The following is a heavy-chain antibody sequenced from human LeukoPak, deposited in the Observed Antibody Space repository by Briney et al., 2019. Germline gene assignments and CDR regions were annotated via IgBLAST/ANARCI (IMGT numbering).Heavy chain of an antibody. CDR2: ISWNSGSI. CDR1: GFTFDDYA. J-gene: IGHJ5*02. D-gene: IGHD6-13*01. CDR3: AKDQYSSSWYWFDP. V-gene: IGHV3-9*01. Sequence: QPGRSLRLSCAASGFTFDDYAMHWVRQAPGKGLEWVSGISWNSGSIGYADSVKGRFTISRDNAKNSLYLQMNSLRAEDTALYYWAKDQYSSSWYWFDPWGQGTLVTVSS.